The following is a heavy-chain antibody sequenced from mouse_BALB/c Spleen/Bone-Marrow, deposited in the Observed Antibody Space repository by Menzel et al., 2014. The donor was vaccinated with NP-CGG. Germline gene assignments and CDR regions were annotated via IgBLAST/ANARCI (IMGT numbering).Heavy chain of an antibody. CDR1: GFNIKDTY. Sequence: EVQLQQSGPELVKPGASVKLSCTASGFNIKDTYMHWVKQRPEQGLEWIGRIDPANGNTKYDPKFQGKATITADTSSNTAYLQLSSLTSEDTAVYYCARYSYGSRGYYFDYWGEGTTLTVSS. J-gene: IGHJ2*01. CDR2: IDPANGNT. V-gene: IGHV14-3*02. D-gene: IGHD1-1*01. CDR3: ARYSYGSRGYYFDY.